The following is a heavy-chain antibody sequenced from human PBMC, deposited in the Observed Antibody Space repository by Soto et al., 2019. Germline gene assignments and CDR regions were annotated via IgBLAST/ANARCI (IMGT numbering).Heavy chain of an antibody. J-gene: IGHJ4*02. CDR1: GFTVGNNY. CDR3: AKGGRGSGSPYNSVGY. D-gene: IGHD3-10*01. V-gene: IGHV3-53*01. CDR2: IYSTGTT. Sequence: EVQLVESGGGLIQPGGSLKLSCAASGFTVGNNYMSWVRQAPGKGLEWVSLIYSTGTTKYADSVKGRFTVSRDNAKNTLYLQMNSLRAEDTAVYYCAKGGRGSGSPYNSVGYGGQGTLVPVSS.